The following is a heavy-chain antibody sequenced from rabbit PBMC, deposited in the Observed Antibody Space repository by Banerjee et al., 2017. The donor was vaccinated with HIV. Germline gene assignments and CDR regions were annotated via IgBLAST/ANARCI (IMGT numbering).Heavy chain of an antibody. CDR3: ARDVYRSGWNGDFNL. D-gene: IGHD4-1*01. CDR2: IYTGSGIA. CDR1: GFSFSSGYD. Sequence: QEQLVESGGGLVKPGASLTLTCKASGFSFSSGYDMCWVRQPPGKGLEWIACIYTGSGIAYYASWAKGRFTISKTSSTTVTLQMTSLTAADTATYFCARDVYRSGWNGDFNLWGPGTLVTVS. V-gene: IGHV1S45*01. J-gene: IGHJ4*01.